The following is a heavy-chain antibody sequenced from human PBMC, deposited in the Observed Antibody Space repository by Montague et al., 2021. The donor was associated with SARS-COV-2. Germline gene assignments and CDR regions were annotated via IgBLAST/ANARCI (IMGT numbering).Heavy chain of an antibody. D-gene: IGHD2-15*01. CDR1: GASITSSNW. Sequence: SETLSLTCTVSGASITSSNWWNWVRQPPGKGLEWIGQIYHSGSTNYNPSLKSRLTLSLDKSKNQFSLYLSSVTAADTAVYYCARQIQQVVLSPAKLTNWFDPWGLGTLVTVAS. J-gene: IGHJ5*02. V-gene: IGHV4-4*02. CDR3: ARQIQQVVLSPAKLTNWFDP. CDR2: IYHSGST.